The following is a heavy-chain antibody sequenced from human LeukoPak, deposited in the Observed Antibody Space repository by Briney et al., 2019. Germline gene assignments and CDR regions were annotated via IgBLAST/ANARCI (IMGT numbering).Heavy chain of an antibody. CDR3: ARVQGYGDYFDY. J-gene: IGHJ4*02. V-gene: IGHV1-2*02. D-gene: IGHD4-17*01. CDR1: GYTFTGYY. CDR2: INPKSGGT. Sequence: ASVNVSCKASGYTFTGYYMHWVRQAPGQGLEWMGWINPKSGGTKYAQKFQGRVTMTRDTSITTAYMELSRLRSDDTAVYYCARVQGYGDYFDYWGQGTLLTVSS.